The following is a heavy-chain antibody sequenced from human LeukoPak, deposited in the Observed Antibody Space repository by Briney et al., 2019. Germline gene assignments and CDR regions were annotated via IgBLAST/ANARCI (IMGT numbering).Heavy chain of an antibody. V-gene: IGHV3-9*03. CDR1: GFTFDDYA. J-gene: IGHJ5*02. D-gene: IGHD1-26*01. Sequence: AGGSLRRSCAASGFTFDDYAMHWVRQAPGKGREWVSGISWNSGTIGYADSVKGRFTISRDNAKNSLYLQMNSLKDDDMALYYCARGNSGSYSQDWFDPWGQGTLVTVSS. CDR2: ISWNSGTI. CDR3: ARGNSGSYSQDWFDP.